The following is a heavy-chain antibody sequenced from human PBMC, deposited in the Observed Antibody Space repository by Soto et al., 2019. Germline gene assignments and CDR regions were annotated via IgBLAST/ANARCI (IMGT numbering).Heavy chain of an antibody. D-gene: IGHD3-3*01. Sequence: EVQLVESGGGLVKPGGSLRLSCAASGFDFSSYSMNWVRQAPGKGLEWVSSINEDSSYIYYAPSLRGRFTSSRDNAKEPLYLQINSLRAGDTTVYYCVRDFGWYFRSGYMDVWGDGATVTVSS. CDR2: INEDSSYI. CDR1: GFDFSSYS. CDR3: VRDFGWYFRSGYMDV. J-gene: IGHJ6*03. V-gene: IGHV3-21*02.